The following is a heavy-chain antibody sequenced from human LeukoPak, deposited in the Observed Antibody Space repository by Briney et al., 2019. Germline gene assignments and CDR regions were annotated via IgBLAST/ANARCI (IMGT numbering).Heavy chain of an antibody. D-gene: IGHD5-12*01. Sequence: GGSLRLSCAASGFTFSSYSMNWVRQAPGKGLEWVSYIISSGSTMYYTDSVKGRFTTSRDNAKDSLYLQMNSLRAEDTAVYYCARDPGSGYEEHFDYWGQGTLVTVSS. CDR2: IISSGSTM. CDR3: ARDPGSGYEEHFDY. CDR1: GFTFSSYS. J-gene: IGHJ4*02. V-gene: IGHV3-48*04.